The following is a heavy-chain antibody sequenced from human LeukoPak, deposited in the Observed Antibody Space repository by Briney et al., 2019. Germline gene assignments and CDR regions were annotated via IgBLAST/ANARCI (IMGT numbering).Heavy chain of an antibody. D-gene: IGHD1-14*01. CDR1: GYTFTGYG. Sequence: ASVTVSCKASGYTFTGYGIIWVRPAPGQGLEWMGWINPYNGNTNYAQKFQGRVTMTTDTSTTAAYMELRSLRSDDTAVYYCAGELDSGGTTFRALNYWGQGTLVTVSS. CDR2: INPYNGNT. V-gene: IGHV1-18*04. J-gene: IGHJ4*02. CDR3: AGELDSGGTTFRALNY.